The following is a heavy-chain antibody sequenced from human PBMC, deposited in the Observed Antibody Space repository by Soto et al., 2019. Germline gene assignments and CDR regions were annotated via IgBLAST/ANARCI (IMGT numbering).Heavy chain of an antibody. J-gene: IGHJ4*02. CDR3: ARRESVAGHFDS. Sequence: QVRLQESGPGLVKPSETLSLTCTVSGASISSYFWSWLRQPPGKGLEWIGYIYYSRSTNYNPSLKKPVTIAIDTPRNQFSLRLNSVTAADPAVYYCARRESVAGHFDSWGQGTLVTVSS. CDR2: IYYSRST. V-gene: IGHV4-59*08. CDR1: GASISSYF. D-gene: IGHD6-19*01.